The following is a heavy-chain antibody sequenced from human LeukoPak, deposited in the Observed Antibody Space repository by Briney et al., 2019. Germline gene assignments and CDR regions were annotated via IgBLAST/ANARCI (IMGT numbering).Heavy chain of an antibody. V-gene: IGHV3-21*01. D-gene: IGHD6-19*01. J-gene: IGHJ4*02. Sequence: GGSLRLSCAASGFTFSSYSMNWVRQAPGKGLEWVSSISSSSSYIYYADSVKGRFTISRDNAKNSLYLQMNSLRAEDTAVYYCASLPGIAVATGYWGQGTLVTVSS. CDR1: GFTFSSYS. CDR2: ISSSSSYI. CDR3: ASLPGIAVATGY.